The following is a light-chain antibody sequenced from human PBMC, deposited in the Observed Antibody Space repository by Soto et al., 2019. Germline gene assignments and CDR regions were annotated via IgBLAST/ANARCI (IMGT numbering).Light chain of an antibody. CDR1: SSDVGDYIY. CDR3: CSYAGSYTDV. Sequence: QYALTQPRSVSGSPGQSVTISCTGTSSDVGDYIYVSWYQHHPGKAPKLMIYDVTKRPSGVPDRFSGSKSGNTASLTISGLQAEDEADYYCCSYAGSYTDVFGTGTKLTVL. J-gene: IGLJ1*01. CDR2: DVT. V-gene: IGLV2-11*01.